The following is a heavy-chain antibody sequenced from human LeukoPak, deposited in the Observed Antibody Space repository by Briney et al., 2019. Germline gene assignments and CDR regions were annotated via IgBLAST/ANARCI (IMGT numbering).Heavy chain of an antibody. CDR3: ARAPSEIGGYYPEYFRH. D-gene: IGHD3-22*01. J-gene: IGHJ1*01. CDR1: GFTYSTYW. CDR2: IKSDGST. V-gene: IGHV3-74*01. Sequence: GGPLRLSCAASGFTYSTYWMHWLPQAPGKALVWVSRIKSDGSTNYADSVKGRFTISRDNAKSTVSLQMNSLRAEDTGVYYCARAPSEIGGYYPEYFRHWGQGTLVTVSS.